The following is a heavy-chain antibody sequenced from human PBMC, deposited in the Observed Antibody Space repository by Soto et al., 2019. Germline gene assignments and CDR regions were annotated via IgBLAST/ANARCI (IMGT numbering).Heavy chain of an antibody. CDR1: GCSISSSSYY. Sequence: PSETLSLTCTVSGCSISSSSYYWGWIRQPPGKGLEWIGSIYYSGSTYYNPSLKSRVTISVDTSKNQFSLKLSSVTAADTAVYYCARQTGSITMDRYGMHVWGQGTAVT. CDR3: ARQTGSITMDRYGMHV. D-gene: IGHD3-10*01. J-gene: IGHJ6*02. CDR2: IYYSGST. V-gene: IGHV4-39*01.